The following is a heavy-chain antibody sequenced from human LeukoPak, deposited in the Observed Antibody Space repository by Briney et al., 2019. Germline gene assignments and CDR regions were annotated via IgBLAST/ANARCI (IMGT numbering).Heavy chain of an antibody. Sequence: SETLSLTCAVYGGSFSGYYWSWIRQPPGKGLEWIGEINHSGSTNYNPSLKSRVTMSVDTSKNQFSLKLSSVTAADTAVYYCARDRYGDYLSDYWGQGTLVTVSS. CDR1: GGSFSGYY. V-gene: IGHV4-34*01. J-gene: IGHJ4*02. D-gene: IGHD4-17*01. CDR3: ARDRYGDYLSDY. CDR2: INHSGST.